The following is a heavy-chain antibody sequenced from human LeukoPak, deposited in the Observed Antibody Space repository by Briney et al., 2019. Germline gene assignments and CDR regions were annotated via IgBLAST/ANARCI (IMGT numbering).Heavy chain of an antibody. CDR3: AKRETWNDAFDI. CDR1: GFTFSSYV. CDR2: ISGSGGST. V-gene: IGHV3-23*01. Sequence: HSGGSLRLSCAASGFTFSSYVMSWVRQAPGKGLEWVSAISGSGGSTYYADSVKGRFTISRDNSKNTLYLQMNSLRAEDTAVYYCAKRETWNDAFDIWGQGTMVTVSS. D-gene: IGHD1-1*01. J-gene: IGHJ3*02.